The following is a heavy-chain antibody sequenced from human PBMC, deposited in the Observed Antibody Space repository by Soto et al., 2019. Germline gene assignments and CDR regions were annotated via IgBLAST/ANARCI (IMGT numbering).Heavy chain of an antibody. V-gene: IGHV3-23*01. CDR2: IGGRGGNT. Sequence: EVHLLESGGDLVQRGGSLRLSCVASGFTFNNYAMNWVRQAPGKGLEWVSNIGGRGGNTFYADSMRGRFTISRDNSKNTVYLQMNNLRVEDSATYYCAKPSAYGDFAGSFDSWGQGTLVTVSP. D-gene: IGHD4-17*01. CDR1: GFTFNNYA. J-gene: IGHJ4*02. CDR3: AKPSAYGDFAGSFDS.